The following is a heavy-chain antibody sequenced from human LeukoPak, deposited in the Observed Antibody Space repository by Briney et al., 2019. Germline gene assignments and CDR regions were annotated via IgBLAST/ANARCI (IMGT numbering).Heavy chain of an antibody. J-gene: IGHJ6*03. CDR1: GGSISSYY. V-gene: IGHV4-59*01. D-gene: IGHD5-12*01. CDR2: IHYSGST. CDR3: ARTTEGYAGGPGYSYYYYMDV. Sequence: PSETLSLTCTVSGGSISSYYWSWIRQPPGKGLEWIGYIHYSGSTHYNPSLKSRVTISVDTSKNRVSLKLRSVTAADTAVYYCARTTEGYAGGPGYSYYYYMDVWGKGTTVTISS.